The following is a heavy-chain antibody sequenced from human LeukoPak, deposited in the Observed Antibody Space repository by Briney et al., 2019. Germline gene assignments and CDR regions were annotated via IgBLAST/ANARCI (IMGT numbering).Heavy chain of an antibody. V-gene: IGHV3-23*01. CDR2: ISDSGDTT. CDR1: GFTFSTFT. J-gene: IGHJ5*02. CDR3: VKGGWFDN. Sequence: GGSLGLSCAASGFTFSTFTMNWARQAPGKGLEWVSKISDSGDTTYYADSVKGRFTISRDNSKNTLYLQMNSLRAEDTALYFCVKGGWFDNWGQGAQVTVSS.